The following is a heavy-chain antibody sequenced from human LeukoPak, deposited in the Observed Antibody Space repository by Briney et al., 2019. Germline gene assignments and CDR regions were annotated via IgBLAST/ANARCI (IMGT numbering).Heavy chain of an antibody. J-gene: IGHJ3*02. CDR3: ARHNCGGDCYSAFDI. V-gene: IGHV3-33*08. CDR1: GFTFSSYG. CDR2: IWYDGSNK. Sequence: PGGSLRLSCAASGFTFSSYGMHRVRQAPGKGLEWVAVIWYDGSNKYYADSVKGRFTISRDNSKNTLYLQMNSLRAEDTAVYYCARHNCGGDCYSAFDIWGQGTMVTVSS. D-gene: IGHD2-21*02.